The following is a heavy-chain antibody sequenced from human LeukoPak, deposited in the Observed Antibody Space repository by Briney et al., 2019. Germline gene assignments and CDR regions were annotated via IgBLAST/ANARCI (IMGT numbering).Heavy chain of an antibody. V-gene: IGHV3-7*01. CDR3: ARDRGSVLRFLEWLPYFDY. CDR1: GFTFSSYW. J-gene: IGHJ4*02. CDR2: IKQDGSEK. D-gene: IGHD3-3*01. Sequence: AGSLRLSCAATGFTFSSYWMSWVRQAPGKGLEWVANIKQDGSEKYYVDSVKGRFTVSRDNAKNSLYLQMNSLRAEDTAVYYCARDRGSVLRFLEWLPYFDYWGQGTLVTVSS.